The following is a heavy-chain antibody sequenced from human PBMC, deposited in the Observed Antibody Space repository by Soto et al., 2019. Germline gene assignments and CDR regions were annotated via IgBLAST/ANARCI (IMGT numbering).Heavy chain of an antibody. CDR2: ISWNSGSI. CDR1: GFTFDDYA. J-gene: IGHJ6*02. V-gene: IGHV3-9*01. D-gene: IGHD3-16*01. Sequence: GGSLRLSCAASGFTFDDYAMHWVRQAPGKGLEWVSGISWNSGSIGYADSVKGRFTISRDNAKNSLYLQMNSLRAEDTALYYCAKDTGGDARYGMDVWGQGTTVTVSS. CDR3: AKDTGGDARYGMDV.